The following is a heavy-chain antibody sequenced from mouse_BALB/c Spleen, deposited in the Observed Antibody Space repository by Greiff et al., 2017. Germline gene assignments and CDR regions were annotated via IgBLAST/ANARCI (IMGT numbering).Heavy chain of an antibody. Sequence: VQLQQSGAELVRPGSSVKISCKASGYAFSSYWMNWVKQRPGQGLERIGQIYPGDGDTNYNGKFKGKATLTADKSSSTVYMQLSSLTSEDSAVYFCARWRGVYAMDYWGQGTSVSVSS. J-gene: IGHJ4*01. CDR1: GYAFSSYW. CDR2: IYPGDGDT. V-gene: IGHV1-80*01. CDR3: ARWRGVYAMDY.